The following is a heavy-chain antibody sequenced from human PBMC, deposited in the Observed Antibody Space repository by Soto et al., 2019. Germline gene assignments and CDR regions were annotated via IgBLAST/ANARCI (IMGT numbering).Heavy chain of an antibody. CDR3: AKDGEGGDGYNPGLVHYYYGMDV. D-gene: IGHD3-16*01. CDR2: ISYDGSNK. Sequence: GGSLRLSCAASGFTFSSYGMHWVRQAPGKGLEWVAVISYDGSNKYYADSVKGRFTISRDNSKNTLYLQMNSLRAEDTAVYYCAKDGEGGDGYNPGLVHYYYGMDVWGQGTTVTVSS. J-gene: IGHJ6*02. CDR1: GFTFSSYG. V-gene: IGHV3-30*18.